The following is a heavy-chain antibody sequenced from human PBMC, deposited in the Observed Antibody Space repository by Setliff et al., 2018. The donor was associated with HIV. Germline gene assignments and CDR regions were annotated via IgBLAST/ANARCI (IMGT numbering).Heavy chain of an antibody. CDR3: TRFPTYYYGSGTDY. D-gene: IGHD3-10*01. CDR1: GGSISRYY. J-gene: IGHJ4*02. CDR2: IYTSGST. V-gene: IGHV4-4*07. Sequence: ETLSLTCTVSGGSISRYYWNWIRQPAGKGLEWIGRIYTSGSTNYNPSLQSRITISVDTSKNQLSLKLSSVTAADTAVYYCTRFPTYYYGSGTDYWGQGTLVTVSS.